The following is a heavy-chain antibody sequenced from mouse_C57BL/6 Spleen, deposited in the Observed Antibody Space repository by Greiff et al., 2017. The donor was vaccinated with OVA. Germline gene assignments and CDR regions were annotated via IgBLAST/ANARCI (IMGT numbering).Heavy chain of an antibody. CDR2: INPNNGGT. V-gene: IGHV1-26*01. CDR3: ARWGVPFAY. Sequence: VQLQQSGPELVKPGASVKISCKASGYTFTDYYMNWVKQSHGKSLEWIGDINPNNGGTSYNQKFKGKATLTVDKSSSTAYMELRSLTSEDSAVYYCARWGVPFAYWGQGTLVTVSA. J-gene: IGHJ3*01. CDR1: GYTFTDYY.